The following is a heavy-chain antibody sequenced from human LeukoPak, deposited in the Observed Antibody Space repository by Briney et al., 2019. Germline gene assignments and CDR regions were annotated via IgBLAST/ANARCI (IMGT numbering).Heavy chain of an antibody. CDR2: ISYDGSNK. Sequence: GGSLRLSCAASGFTFSSYAIHWVRQAPGKGLEWVAVISYDGSNKYYADSVKGRFTISRDNSKNTLYLQMNSLRAEDTAVYYCARDSKLLWFGELFDYWGQGTLVTVSS. V-gene: IGHV3-30-3*01. J-gene: IGHJ4*02. D-gene: IGHD3-10*01. CDR3: ARDSKLLWFGELFDY. CDR1: GFTFSSYA.